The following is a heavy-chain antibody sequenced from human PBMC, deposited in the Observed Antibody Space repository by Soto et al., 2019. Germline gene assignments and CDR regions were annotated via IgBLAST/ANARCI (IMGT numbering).Heavy chain of an antibody. CDR1: GDSVSGGYY. CDR2: VSPIGTP. CDR3: ARDRGSYGMDV. Sequence: QVQLQESGPGLVKPSQTLSLTCTVSGDSVSGGYYCSWVRQRPRKGLEWIGYVSPIGTPYYSPSLNSRVSISIDTSKNQLSLEVRSVTAADTAVYYCARDRGSYGMDVWGQGTTVTVSS. J-gene: IGHJ6*02. V-gene: IGHV4-31*03.